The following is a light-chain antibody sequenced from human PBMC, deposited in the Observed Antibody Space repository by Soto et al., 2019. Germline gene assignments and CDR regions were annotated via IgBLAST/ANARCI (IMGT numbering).Light chain of an antibody. J-gene: IGKJ1*01. Sequence: EIVLTQSPATLSLSPGERATLSCRARQSISSYLAWYQHKPGQAPRLLLYDASTRAAGIPARFSGSGSGTDFTLTISSLEPEDFAVYFCQLRSNWPPTWTFGQGTKVEVK. CDR1: QSISSY. V-gene: IGKV3-11*01. CDR2: DAS. CDR3: QLRSNWPPTWT.